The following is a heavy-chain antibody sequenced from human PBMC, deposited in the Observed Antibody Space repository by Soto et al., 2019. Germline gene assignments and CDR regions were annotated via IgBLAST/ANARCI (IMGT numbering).Heavy chain of an antibody. CDR3: AKNSYGDSWNFGLDV. CDR1: GCTVSSNY. V-gene: IGHV3-11*01. Sequence: GGSQRLSCAASGCTVSSNYRSWVRQAPGKGLEWVSYTTSGGSTVYYADSVKGRFTISRDNSKNTLYLQMNSLRTEDTAAYYCAKNSYGDSWNFGLDVWGQGTTVTVSS. D-gene: IGHD4-17*01. J-gene: IGHJ6*02. CDR2: TTSGGSTV.